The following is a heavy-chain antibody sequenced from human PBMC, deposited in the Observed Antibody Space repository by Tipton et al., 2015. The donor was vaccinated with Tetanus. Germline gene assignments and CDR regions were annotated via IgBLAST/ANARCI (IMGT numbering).Heavy chain of an antibody. Sequence: TLSLTCTVSGGSTHGFYWAWIRQSAKKGLEWIGRIYASGSTIFNPSLKSRVAMSMDTSRNQISLTLTSVTVADTAVYYCARVLRYSATGGGYDAFNIRGQALIVTVSS. V-gene: IGHV4-4*07. D-gene: IGHD2-8*02. CDR1: GGSTHGFY. CDR2: IYASGST. CDR3: ARVLRYSATGGGYDAFNI. J-gene: IGHJ3*02.